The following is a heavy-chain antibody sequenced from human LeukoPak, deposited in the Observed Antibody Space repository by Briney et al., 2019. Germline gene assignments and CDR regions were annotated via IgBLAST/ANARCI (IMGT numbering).Heavy chain of an antibody. CDR2: INHSGST. D-gene: IGHD2-15*01. J-gene: IGHJ4*02. CDR1: GGSFSGYY. CDR3: ARDRGYCSGGSYYTGTYYFDY. Sequence: PSETLSLTCAVYGGSFSGYYWSWIRQPPGKGLEWIGEINHSGSTNYNPSLKSRVTISVDTSKNQFSLKLSSVTAADTAVYYCARDRGYCSGGSYYTGTYYFDYWGQGTLVTVSS. V-gene: IGHV4-34*01.